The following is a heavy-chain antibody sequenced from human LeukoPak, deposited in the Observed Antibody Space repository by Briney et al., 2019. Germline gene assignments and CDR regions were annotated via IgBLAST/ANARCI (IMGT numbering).Heavy chain of an antibody. D-gene: IGHD6-19*01. V-gene: IGHV3-11*01. CDR3: ARVKGDSSGWYLQGDPNYFDY. Sequence: GGSLRLSCAASGFTFSDYYMSWIRQAPGKGLEWVSYISSSGSTIYYADSVKGRFTISRDNAKNSLYLQMNSLRAEDTAVYYCARVKGDSSGWYLQGDPNYFDYWGQGTLVTVSS. CDR2: ISSSGSTI. CDR1: GFTFSDYY. J-gene: IGHJ4*02.